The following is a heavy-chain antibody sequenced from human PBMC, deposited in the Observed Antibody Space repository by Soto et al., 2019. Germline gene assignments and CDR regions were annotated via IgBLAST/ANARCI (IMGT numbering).Heavy chain of an antibody. Sequence: SETLSLTCTVSGGSISSSSYYWGWIRQPPGKGLEWIGSIYYSGSTYYNPSLKSRVTISVDTSKNQFSLKLSSGTAADTAVYYCASGDSSGYYYFDYWGQGTLVTVSS. CDR3: ASGDSSGYYYFDY. V-gene: IGHV4-39*01. D-gene: IGHD3-22*01. CDR2: IYYSGST. CDR1: GGSISSSSYY. J-gene: IGHJ4*02.